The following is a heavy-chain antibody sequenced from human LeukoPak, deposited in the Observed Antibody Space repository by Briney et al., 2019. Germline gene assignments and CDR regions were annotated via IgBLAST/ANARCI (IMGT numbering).Heavy chain of an antibody. V-gene: IGHV3-9*01. CDR1: GFTFDDYA. CDR2: ICWNSGSI. J-gene: IGHJ6*02. D-gene: IGHD4-17*01. CDR3: AKDLATVTTPYYYYGMDV. Sequence: GRSLRLSCAASGFTFDDYAMHWVRQAPGKGLEGVSGICWNSGSIGYADSVKGRFTISRDNAKNSLYLQMNSLRAEDTALYYCAKDLATVTTPYYYYGMDVWGQGTTVTVSS.